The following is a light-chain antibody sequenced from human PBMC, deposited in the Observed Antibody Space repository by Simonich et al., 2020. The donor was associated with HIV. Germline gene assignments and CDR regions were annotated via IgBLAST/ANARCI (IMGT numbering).Light chain of an antibody. J-gene: IGKJ1*01. CDR1: QGINTY. V-gene: IGKV1-8*01. CDR2: AAS. Sequence: AIRMTQSPSSLSASTGDRVTIPCRASQGINTYLAWYQQKPGKAPKLLFSAASTLQSGVPSRFSGSGSGTDFTLTISWLQSEDFATYYCQQYYSFPRTFGQGTNVDIK. CDR3: QQYYSFPRT.